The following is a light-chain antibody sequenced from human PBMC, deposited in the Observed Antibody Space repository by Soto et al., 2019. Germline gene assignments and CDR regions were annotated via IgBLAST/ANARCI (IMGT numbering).Light chain of an antibody. CDR1: RSDVGDYNY. V-gene: IGLV2-8*01. Sequence: QSALTQPPSASGSPGQSVTISCTGTRSDVGDYNYVSWYQQHPGKAPKLLIYEVTKRPSGVPDRFSGSKSANTASLTVSGLQAEDEDDYYCSSYAGSVNFEVFGGGTNLTVL. CDR3: SSYAGSVNFEV. J-gene: IGLJ2*01. CDR2: EVT.